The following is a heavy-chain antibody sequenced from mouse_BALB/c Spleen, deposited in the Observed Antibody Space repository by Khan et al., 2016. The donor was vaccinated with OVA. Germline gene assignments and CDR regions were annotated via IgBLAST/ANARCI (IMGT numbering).Heavy chain of an antibody. V-gene: IGHV9-3-1*01. CDR1: GYTFTNYG. Sequence: QIQLVQSGPELKKPGETVKISCKASGYTFTNYGMNWVKQAPGKGLKWMGWINTYTGEPTYADAFKGRFAFSLETSASTAYLQLNNLKNEDTATSFCARPPYFSYVMVYWGQGTSVTVSS. CDR2: INTYTGEP. D-gene: IGHD2-10*01. CDR3: ARPPYFSYVMVY. J-gene: IGHJ4*01.